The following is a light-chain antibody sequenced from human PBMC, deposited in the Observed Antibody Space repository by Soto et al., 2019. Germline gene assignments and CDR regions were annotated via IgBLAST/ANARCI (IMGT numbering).Light chain of an antibody. CDR3: SSYTSSSTLGV. Sequence: QSVLTQPASVSGSHGQSITISCTGTSSDVGGYNYVSWYQQHPGKAPKVMIYDVSNRPSGVSNRFSGSKSGNTASLTISGLQAEDEADYYCSSYTSSSTLGVFGTGTKLTVL. CDR2: DVS. J-gene: IGLJ1*01. CDR1: SSDVGGYNY. V-gene: IGLV2-14*01.